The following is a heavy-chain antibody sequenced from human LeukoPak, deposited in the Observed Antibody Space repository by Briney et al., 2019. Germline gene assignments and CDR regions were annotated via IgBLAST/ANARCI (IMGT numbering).Heavy chain of an antibody. Sequence: PGGSLRLSCAASGFTFSSYWMTWVRQAPGKGREWVANIKQDGSEEYYIDSVKGRFTSSRDNAKNTLYLEMNSLRAEDTAVYYCARDSAGNDYWAQGTLVTVSS. CDR1: GFTFSSYW. D-gene: IGHD6-13*01. CDR2: IKQDGSEE. CDR3: ARDSAGNDY. V-gene: IGHV3-7*01. J-gene: IGHJ4*02.